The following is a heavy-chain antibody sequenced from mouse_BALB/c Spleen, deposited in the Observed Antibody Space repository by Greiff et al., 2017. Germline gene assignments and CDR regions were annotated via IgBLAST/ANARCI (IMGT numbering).Heavy chain of an antibody. CDR2: ISSGSSTI. CDR3: AKSLFITTVVAADYYAMDY. Sequence: EVQVVESGGGLVQPGGSRKLSCAASGFTFSSFGMHWVRQSPEKGLEWVAYISSGSSTIYYADTVKGRFTISRDNPKNTLFLQMTSLRSEDTAMYDCAKSLFITTVVAADYYAMDYWGQGTSVTVSS. J-gene: IGHJ4*01. D-gene: IGHD1-1*01. CDR1: GFTFSSFG. V-gene: IGHV5-17*02.